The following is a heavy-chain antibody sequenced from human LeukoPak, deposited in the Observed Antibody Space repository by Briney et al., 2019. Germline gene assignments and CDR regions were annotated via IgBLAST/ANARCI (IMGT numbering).Heavy chain of an antibody. CDR3: AGGPQYTGSFPF. D-gene: IGHD1-26*01. CDR1: GFSFNTYE. J-gene: IGHJ4*02. CDR2: ISNSGDII. Sequence: GGSLRLSCAASGFSFNTYEFTWVRQAPGMGLEWLSYISNSGDIIKYVDSVKGRFTISRDSAENALYLQINNLGVDDTAVYFCAGGPQYTGSFPFWGQGTLVAVSS. V-gene: IGHV3-48*03.